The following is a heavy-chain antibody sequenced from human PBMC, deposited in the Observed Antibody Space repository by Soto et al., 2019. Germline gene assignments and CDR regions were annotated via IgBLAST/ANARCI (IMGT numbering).Heavy chain of an antibody. J-gene: IGHJ4*02. CDR1: GGSISSGGYY. Sequence: QVQLQESGPGLVKPSQTLSLTCTVSGGSISSGGYYWSWIRQHPGKGLEWIGYIYYSGSTYYNPSLKSRVXXXXXXXXXXXXXXXXXXXXXXTAVYYCARDRGRVTTGSYYFDYWGQGTLVTVSS. CDR2: IYYSGST. V-gene: IGHV4-31*03. D-gene: IGHD4-4*01. CDR3: CARDRGRVTTGSYYFDY.